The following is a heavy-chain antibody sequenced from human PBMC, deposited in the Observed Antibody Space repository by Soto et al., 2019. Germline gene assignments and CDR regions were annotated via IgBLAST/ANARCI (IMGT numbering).Heavy chain of an antibody. Sequence: QVQLQESGPGLVKPSETLSLTCTVSGGSISSYYWSWIRQPPGKGLEWSGYIYYSGSTTYNPSLKRRVTISVKTYNNQLTLKLNTMTAADTAVYYCARHNYGSGSTYFDYWGQGTLVTVSS. CDR2: IYYSGST. V-gene: IGHV4-59*08. CDR1: GGSISSYY. CDR3: ARHNYGSGSTYFDY. D-gene: IGHD3-10*01. J-gene: IGHJ4*02.